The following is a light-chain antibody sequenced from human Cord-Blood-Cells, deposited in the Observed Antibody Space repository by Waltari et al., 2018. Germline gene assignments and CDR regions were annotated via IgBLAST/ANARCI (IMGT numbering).Light chain of an antibody. CDR1: SSDVGSHNL. CDR2: EGS. J-gene: IGLJ3*02. CDR3: CSYAGSSTSWV. V-gene: IGLV2-23*01. Sequence: QSALTQPASVSGSPGQSLTISCTGTSSDVGSHNLVSRYQQHPGKAPKLMIYEGSKRPSGVSNRFSGSKSGNTASLTISGLQAEDEADYYCCSYAGSSTSWVFGGGTKLTVL.